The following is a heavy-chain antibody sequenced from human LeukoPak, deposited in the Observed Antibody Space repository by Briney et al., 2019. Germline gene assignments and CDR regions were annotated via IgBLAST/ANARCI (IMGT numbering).Heavy chain of an antibody. Sequence: GGSLRLSCAASGFTFSSYGMHWVRQAPGKGLEWVAVISYDGSNKYYADSVKGRFTISRDNSKNTLYLQMNSLRAEDTAVYYCARVMDTAMAIDYWGQGTLVTVSS. D-gene: IGHD5-18*01. CDR2: ISYDGSNK. CDR1: GFTFSSYG. V-gene: IGHV3-30*03. CDR3: ARVMDTAMAIDY. J-gene: IGHJ4*02.